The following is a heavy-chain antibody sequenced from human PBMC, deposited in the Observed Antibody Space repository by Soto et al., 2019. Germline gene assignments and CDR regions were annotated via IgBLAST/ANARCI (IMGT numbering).Heavy chain of an antibody. Sequence: PGGSLRLSCAASGFTFSSYWMSWVRQAPGKGLEWVANIKQDGSEKYYVDSVKGRFTISRDNAKNSLYLQMNSLRAEDTAVYYCARRNSVYGSGSYFRYYYYYGMDVWRQGTTVTV. D-gene: IGHD3-10*01. CDR3: ARRNSVYGSGSYFRYYYYYGMDV. CDR2: IKQDGSEK. J-gene: IGHJ6*02. V-gene: IGHV3-7*01. CDR1: GFTFSSYW.